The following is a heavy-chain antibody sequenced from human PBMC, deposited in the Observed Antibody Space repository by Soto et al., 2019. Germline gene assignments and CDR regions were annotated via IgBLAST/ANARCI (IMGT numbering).Heavy chain of an antibody. Sequence: QVHLVQSGAEVKKPGASVKVSCKASGYSFTSYGISWVRQAPGQGLEWMGWISAYNGNTNYAQKLQGRVTMTTDTPTTTAYMELGSLRSDDTAVYYCARERAVAGSFYFEYWGQGTLVTVSS. V-gene: IGHV1-18*01. D-gene: IGHD6-19*01. CDR2: ISAYNGNT. CDR1: GYSFTSYG. CDR3: ARERAVAGSFYFEY. J-gene: IGHJ4*02.